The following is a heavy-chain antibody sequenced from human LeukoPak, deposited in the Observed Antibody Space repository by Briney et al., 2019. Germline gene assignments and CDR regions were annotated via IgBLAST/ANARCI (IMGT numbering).Heavy chain of an antibody. CDR1: GYSFTSYG. CDR2: ISVYNGNT. J-gene: IGHJ6*02. CDR3: ARDQSAQTHYDGMDV. V-gene: IGHV1-18*01. Sequence: ASVKVSCKACGYSFTSYGINWVRQAPGHRLEWMGWISVYNGNTNNAQKFQGRVTMTTDTATSTVYMELRSLRSDDPAVYYCARDQSAQTHYDGMDVWGQGTPVTVSS.